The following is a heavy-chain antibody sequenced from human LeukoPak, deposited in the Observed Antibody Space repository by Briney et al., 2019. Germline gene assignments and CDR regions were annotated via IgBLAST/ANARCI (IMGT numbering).Heavy chain of an antibody. CDR2: ISYDGSNK. Sequence: GRSLRLSCAASGFTFSSYAMRWVRQAPGKGLEWVAVISYDGSNKYYADSVKGRFTISRDNSKNTLYLQMNSLRAEDTAVYYCARGSHYYGSGSYWQHWGQGTLVTVSS. V-gene: IGHV3-30-3*01. CDR3: ARGSHYYGSGSYWQH. CDR1: GFTFSSYA. J-gene: IGHJ1*01. D-gene: IGHD3-10*01.